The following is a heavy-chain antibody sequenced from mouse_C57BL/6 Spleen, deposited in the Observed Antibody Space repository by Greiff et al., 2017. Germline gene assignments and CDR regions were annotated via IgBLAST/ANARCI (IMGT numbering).Heavy chain of an antibody. V-gene: IGHV5-16*01. D-gene: IGHD1-1*01. Sequence: EVQRVASDGGLVQPGSSMKLPCTASGFTFSDFYMAWVRRVQEKGLERVANLNYDGSSTYYLDSLKSRFIISRDNAKNILYLQRSSLKSEDTGTYYCARESPYGSSYDYAMDYWGQGTSVTVSS. CDR1: GFTFSDFY. CDR3: ARESPYGSSYDYAMDY. CDR2: LNYDGSST. J-gene: IGHJ4*01.